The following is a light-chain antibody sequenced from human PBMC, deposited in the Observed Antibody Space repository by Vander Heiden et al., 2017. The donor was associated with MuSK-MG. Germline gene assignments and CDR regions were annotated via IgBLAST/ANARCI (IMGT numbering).Light chain of an antibody. J-gene: IGKJ1*01. V-gene: IGKV3-20*01. Sequence: EIVLTQSPGTLSLSPGESATLSCRASQSIGRGFLAWYHHKPGQPPRLLMYDTSRRATGIPDRFSGSGSGTDFTLTISSLEPEDFAVYYCQQYGDSAPTFGQGTRVEVK. CDR1: QSIGRGF. CDR2: DTS. CDR3: QQYGDSAPT.